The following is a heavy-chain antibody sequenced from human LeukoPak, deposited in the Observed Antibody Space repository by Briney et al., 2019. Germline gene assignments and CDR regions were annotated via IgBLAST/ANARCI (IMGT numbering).Heavy chain of an antibody. CDR1: GFTFSSRG. CDR3: ARDVGVSSGYYPGY. D-gene: IGHD3-22*01. CDR2: IWHDGNNK. V-gene: IGHV3-33*01. J-gene: IGHJ4*02. Sequence: PGGSLRLSCAASGFTFSSRGMHWVRQAPGKGLEWLAGIWHDGNNKYYTESVKGRFTISRDNSKNTLFLQMNSLTADDTAVYYCARDVGVSSGYYPGYWGQGTLVTVSS.